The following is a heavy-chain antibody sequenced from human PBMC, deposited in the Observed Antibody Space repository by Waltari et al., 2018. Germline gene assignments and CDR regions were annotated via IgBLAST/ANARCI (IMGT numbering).Heavy chain of an antibody. CDR3: AKDQTGSGYDFLAY. D-gene: IGHD5-12*01. V-gene: IGHV3-21*01. CDR1: GFTFSSYS. J-gene: IGHJ4*02. CDR2: ISSSSSYI. Sequence: EVQLVESGGGLVKPGGSLRLSCAASGFTFSSYSMNWVRQAPGKGLEWVSSISSSSSYIYYADSVKGRFTISRDNSKNTLYLQMNSLRAEDTTVYYCAKDQTGSGYDFLAYWGQGTLVTVSS.